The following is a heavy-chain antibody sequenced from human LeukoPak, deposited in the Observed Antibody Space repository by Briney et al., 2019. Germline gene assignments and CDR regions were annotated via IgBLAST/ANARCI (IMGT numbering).Heavy chain of an antibody. CDR3: ARQQYSCGHIDS. V-gene: IGHV5-51*01. CDR2: IYPGDSDT. D-gene: IGHD3-22*01. Sequence: GESLKISCKGSGDRFNNYWIAWVRQMPGKGLEWMGIIYPGDSDTRYSPSFQGQVTMSADKSISTAYLQWSSLKASGTAMYYCARQQYSCGHIDSWGQGTLVTVSS. J-gene: IGHJ4*02. CDR1: GDRFNNYW.